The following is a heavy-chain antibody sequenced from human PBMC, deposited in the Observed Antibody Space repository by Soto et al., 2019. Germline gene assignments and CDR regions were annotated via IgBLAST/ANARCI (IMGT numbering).Heavy chain of an antibody. J-gene: IGHJ6*02. CDR3: ARDLFFWNRGSYYYDLLDV. CDR2: IYYSGST. V-gene: IGHV4-31*03. CDR1: GGSISSGGYY. D-gene: IGHD1-1*01. Sequence: SETLSLTCTVSGGSISSGGYYWSWIRQHPGKGLEWIGYIYYSGSTYYNPSLKSRVTISVDTSKNQFSLKLSSVTAADTAVYYCARDLFFWNRGSYYYDLLDVRGQGTTVPGSS.